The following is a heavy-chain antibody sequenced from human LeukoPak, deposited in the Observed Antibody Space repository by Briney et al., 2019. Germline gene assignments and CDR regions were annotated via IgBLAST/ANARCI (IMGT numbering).Heavy chain of an antibody. CDR2: IWYDGSKK. V-gene: IGHV3-33*01. CDR1: GFTFSSYG. D-gene: IGHD3-10*01. J-gene: IGHJ4*02. Sequence: EGSLRLSCAASGFTFSSYGMHWVRQAPGKGLEWVALIWYDGSKKNYVDSVKGRFTISRDNSKNTLYLEMNSLRAEDTAVYYCAGGRGNYGPYYFDDWGQGTLVTVSS. CDR3: AGGRGNYGPYYFDD.